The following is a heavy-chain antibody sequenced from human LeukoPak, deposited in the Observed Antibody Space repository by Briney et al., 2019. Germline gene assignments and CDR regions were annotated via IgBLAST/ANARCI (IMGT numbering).Heavy chain of an antibody. Sequence: ASVKVSCKASGYTFTGYYMHWVRQAPGQGLEWMGWINPNSGGTNYAQKFQGRVTMTRDTSISTVYMELSRLRSDDTAVYYCARDFEGREYHNWFDPWGQGTLVTVSS. CDR1: GYTFTGYY. V-gene: IGHV1-2*02. CDR2: INPNSGGT. J-gene: IGHJ5*02. CDR3: ARDFEGREYHNWFDP. D-gene: IGHD3-10*01.